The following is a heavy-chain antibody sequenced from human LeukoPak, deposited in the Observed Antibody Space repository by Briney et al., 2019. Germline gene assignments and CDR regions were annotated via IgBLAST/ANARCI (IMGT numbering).Heavy chain of an antibody. D-gene: IGHD2-15*01. CDR3: ARLRGCSGGSCYHPNFDS. CDR2: IYYSGST. V-gene: IGHV4-59*08. Sequence: SETLSLTCTVSGGXITSYYCSWIRQPPGKGLEWIGYIYYSGSTNYNPSLKSRVTLSVDTSKNQFSLKLSSVTAADTAVYYCARLRGCSGGSCYHPNFDSWGQGTLVTVSS. CDR1: GGXITSYY. J-gene: IGHJ4*02.